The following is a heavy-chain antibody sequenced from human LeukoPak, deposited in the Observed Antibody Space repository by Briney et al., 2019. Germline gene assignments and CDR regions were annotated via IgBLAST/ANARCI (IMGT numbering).Heavy chain of an antibody. J-gene: IGHJ4*02. Sequence: GGSLRLSCAASGFTFSSHWMNWVRQAPGKGLEWVANIKQDGSEKYYVDSVKGRFTISRDNAKNSLFLQMNSLRADETAVYYCARGEYYYDGGYWGQGTLVTVSS. CDR2: IKQDGSEK. CDR3: ARGEYYYDGGY. D-gene: IGHD3-22*01. CDR1: GFTFSSHW. V-gene: IGHV3-7*04.